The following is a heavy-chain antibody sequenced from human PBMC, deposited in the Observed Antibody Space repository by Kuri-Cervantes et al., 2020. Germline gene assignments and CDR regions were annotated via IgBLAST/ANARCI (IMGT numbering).Heavy chain of an antibody. CDR2: INSDGSST. CDR3: ARETSHMDV. Sequence: GESLKISCAASGFTFSSYWMHWVRQAPGKGLVWVSRINSDGSSTTYADSVKGRFTISRDNAKNTLYLQMNSLRAEDTAVYYCARETSHMDVWGKGTTVTVSS. V-gene: IGHV3-74*01. J-gene: IGHJ6*03. CDR1: GFTFSSYW. D-gene: IGHD1/OR15-1a*01.